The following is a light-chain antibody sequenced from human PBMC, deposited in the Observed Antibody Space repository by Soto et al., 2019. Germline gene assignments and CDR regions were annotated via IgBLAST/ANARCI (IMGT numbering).Light chain of an antibody. Sequence: QSVLTQPASVSGSPGQSITISCTGTSSDVGSYKLVSWYQQHPGKAPKLMIYEGSKRPSGVSNRFSGYKSGNTASLTISGLQAEDAADYYCCSYAGSRVFGGGTKVTVL. V-gene: IGLV2-23*01. J-gene: IGLJ3*02. CDR3: CSYAGSRV. CDR1: SSDVGSYKL. CDR2: EGS.